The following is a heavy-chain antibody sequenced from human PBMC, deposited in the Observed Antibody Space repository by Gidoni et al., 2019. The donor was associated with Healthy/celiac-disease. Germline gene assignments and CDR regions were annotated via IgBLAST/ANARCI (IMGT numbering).Heavy chain of an antibody. Sequence: QVQLVQSGAEVKKPGASVKVSCKASGYTFPSYAMHWVRQAPGQRLEWMGWINAGNGNTKYSQKFQGRVTITRDTSASTAYMELSSLRSEDTAVYYCARDRDSSGWYCLGYWGQGTLVTVSS. D-gene: IGHD6-19*01. J-gene: IGHJ4*02. CDR3: ARDRDSSGWYCLGY. CDR1: GYTFPSYA. CDR2: INAGNGNT. V-gene: IGHV1-3*01.